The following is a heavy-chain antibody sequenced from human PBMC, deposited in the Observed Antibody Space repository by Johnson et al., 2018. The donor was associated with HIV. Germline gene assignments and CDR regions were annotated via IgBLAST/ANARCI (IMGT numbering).Heavy chain of an antibody. CDR1: GFTFSSYW. D-gene: IGHD3-22*01. Sequence: VQLVESGGGLVQPGGSLRLSCAASGFTFSSYWMSWVRQAPGKGLEWVANIKQDGSEKYYVDSVKGRFTISRDNAKNSLYLQMNSLRAEDTAVYYCARAEYVYDRSGFGLGVAFDIWGQGTMVTVSS. CDR2: IKQDGSEK. V-gene: IGHV3-7*05. J-gene: IGHJ3*02. CDR3: ARAEYVYDRSGFGLGVAFDI.